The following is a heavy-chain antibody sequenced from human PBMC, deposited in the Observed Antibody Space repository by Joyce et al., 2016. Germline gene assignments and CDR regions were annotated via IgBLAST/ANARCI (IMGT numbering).Heavy chain of an antibody. D-gene: IGHD3-3*01. V-gene: IGHV4-38-2*02. CDR3: ATEDYDFWSSKGHWFDP. Sequence: QVQLQESGPGLVKPSETLSLTCTVSGYSISTDNYWGWLRQPPGKELEWIGSIYHSGNTYYNPSLKSRVTISVDTSKSQFSLNLSSVTTADTAVYYCATEDYDFWSSKGHWFDPWGQGTLVIVSS. CDR1: GYSISTDNY. J-gene: IGHJ5*02. CDR2: IYHSGNT.